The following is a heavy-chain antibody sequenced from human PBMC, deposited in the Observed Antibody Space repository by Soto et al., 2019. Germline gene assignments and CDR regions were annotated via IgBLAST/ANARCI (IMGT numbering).Heavy chain of an antibody. V-gene: IGHV1-3*01. CDR3: ARDPFLQFYSIDF. J-gene: IGHJ4*02. D-gene: IGHD2-15*01. Sequence: QVQLVQSGAEVKKTGASVKLSCQASGFAFSTYYFHWVRQAPGQGLEWMGWISGYNGNTKYAEIFQDRLTITSDAAASTVYMHLYGLRSEDTAVYFCARDPFLQFYSIDFWGQGTLVTVSA. CDR1: GFAFSTYY. CDR2: ISGYNGNT.